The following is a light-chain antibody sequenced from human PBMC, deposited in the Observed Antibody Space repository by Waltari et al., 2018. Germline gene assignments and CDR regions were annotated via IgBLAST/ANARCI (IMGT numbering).Light chain of an antibody. J-gene: IGLJ3*02. CDR1: SNNVGSYAL. CDR2: EVI. Sequence: QSALTQPASVSGSPGQSIPISCTGTSNNVGSYALVSWYQFRPGEVPKLLIYEVIKRPSGVSDRFSGSKSDNTASLTISRLQAEDEAAYYCCSYAGSAPRLVFGGGTNLTVL. V-gene: IGLV2-23*02. CDR3: CSYAGSAPRLV.